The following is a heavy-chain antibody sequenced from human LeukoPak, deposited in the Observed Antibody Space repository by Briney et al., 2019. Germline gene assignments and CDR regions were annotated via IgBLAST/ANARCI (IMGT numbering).Heavy chain of an antibody. CDR1: GGSISSGGYS. Sequence: KPSETLSLTCAVSGGSISSGGYSWSWIRQPPGKGLEWIGYIYYSGSTYYNPSLKSRVTISVDTSKHQFSLKLSSVTAADTAVYYCARGGYYDSSGSQDAFDIWGQGTMVTVSS. J-gene: IGHJ3*02. D-gene: IGHD3-22*01. CDR3: ARGGYYDSSGSQDAFDI. V-gene: IGHV4-30-4*07. CDR2: IYYSGST.